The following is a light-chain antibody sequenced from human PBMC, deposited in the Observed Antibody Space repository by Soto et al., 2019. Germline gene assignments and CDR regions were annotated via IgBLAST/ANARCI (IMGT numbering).Light chain of an antibody. CDR1: QSVNNNY. V-gene: IGKV3-20*01. CDR2: GAS. CDR3: QQYSSSPWT. J-gene: IGKJ1*01. Sequence: EIVLTQSPGTLSLSPGERVTLSCRASQSVNNNYLAWYQQKPGQAPRLLIYGASSRASGIPDRFSGSESGTDFTLPISRLEPEDFAVYHCQQYSSSPWTFGQGTKVEIK.